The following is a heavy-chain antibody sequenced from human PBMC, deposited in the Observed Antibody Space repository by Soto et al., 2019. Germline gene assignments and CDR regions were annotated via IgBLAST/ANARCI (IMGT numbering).Heavy chain of an antibody. CDR2: IIPIFGTA. D-gene: IGHD3-10*01. Sequence: SVKVSCKASGVTFSTSAMSWVRQAPGQGPEWMGGIIPIFGTANYAQKFQGRVIITADKSTSTAYMELSSLRSEDTAVYFCARDTSRGEYDYWGQGTLVTVSS. CDR1: GVTFSTSA. V-gene: IGHV1-69*06. CDR3: ARDTSRGEYDY. J-gene: IGHJ4*02.